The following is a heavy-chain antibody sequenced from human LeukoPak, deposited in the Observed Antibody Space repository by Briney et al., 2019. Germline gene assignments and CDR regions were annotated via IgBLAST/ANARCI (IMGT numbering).Heavy chain of an antibody. J-gene: IGHJ4*02. Sequence: SETLSLTCAVYGGSFSGYYWSWIRQPPGKGLEWIGEINHSGSTNYNPSLKSRVTISVDTSKNQFSLKLSSVTAADTAVYYCASSELYYFDYWGQGTLVTVSS. CDR2: INHSGST. D-gene: IGHD1-1*01. CDR3: ASSELYYFDY. CDR1: GGSFSGYY. V-gene: IGHV4-34*01.